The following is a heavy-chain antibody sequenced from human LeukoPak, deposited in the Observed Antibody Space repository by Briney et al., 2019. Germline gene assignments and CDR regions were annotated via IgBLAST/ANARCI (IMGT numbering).Heavy chain of an antibody. Sequence: PGRSLRLSCAASGFTFSSYGMHWVRQAPGKGLEWVAVIWYDGSNKYYADSVKGRFTISRDNSKNTLYLQMNSLGAEDTAVYYCAREVSSSWSYAFDIWGQGTMVTVSS. J-gene: IGHJ3*02. CDR1: GFTFSSYG. CDR2: IWYDGSNK. CDR3: AREVSSSWSYAFDI. D-gene: IGHD6-13*01. V-gene: IGHV3-33*01.